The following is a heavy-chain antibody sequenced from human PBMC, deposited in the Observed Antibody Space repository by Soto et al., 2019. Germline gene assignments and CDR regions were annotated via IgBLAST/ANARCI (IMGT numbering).Heavy chain of an antibody. D-gene: IGHD2-21*02. CDR3: ARILAYCGGDCFAFDY. J-gene: IGHJ4*02. CDR2: IFSNDEK. Sequence: ESGPTLVNPTETPTLTCTVSGFSLSNARMGVSWIRQPPGKALEWLAHIFSNDEKSYSTSLKSRLTISKDTSKSQVVLTMTNMDPVDTATYYCARILAYCGGDCFAFDYWGQGTLVTVSS. CDR1: GFSLSNARMG. V-gene: IGHV2-26*01.